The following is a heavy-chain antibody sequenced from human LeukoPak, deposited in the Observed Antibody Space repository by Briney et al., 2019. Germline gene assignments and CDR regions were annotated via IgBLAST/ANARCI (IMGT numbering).Heavy chain of an antibody. J-gene: IGHJ4*02. CDR2: MNPNSGNT. Sequence: VASVKVSCKASGYTFTSYDINWVRQATGQGLEWMGWMNPNSGNTGYAQKFQGRVTITRNTSISTAYMELSSPRSEDTAVYYCARVGRDGYNYYFDYWGQGTLVTVSS. CDR1: GYTFTSYD. V-gene: IGHV1-8*03. CDR3: ARVGRDGYNYYFDY. D-gene: IGHD5-24*01.